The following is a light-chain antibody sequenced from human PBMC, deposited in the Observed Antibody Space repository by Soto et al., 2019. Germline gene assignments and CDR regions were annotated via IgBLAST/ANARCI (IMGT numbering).Light chain of an antibody. CDR3: CSYAGAYIYV. CDR2: DVS. J-gene: IGLJ1*01. Sequence: QSALTQPRSVSGSPGQSGTLSCTETSSDIGAYNYVSWYQQHPGKVPKLMLYDVSKRPSGVPDRFSGSKSGNTASLTIFGLQADDEADYYCCSYAGAYIYVFATGTKVTVL. V-gene: IGLV2-11*01. CDR1: SSDIGAYNY.